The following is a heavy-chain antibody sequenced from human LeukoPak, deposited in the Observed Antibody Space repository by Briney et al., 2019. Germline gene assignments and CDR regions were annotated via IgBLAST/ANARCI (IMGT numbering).Heavy chain of an antibody. D-gene: IGHD6-19*01. CDR3: AGWYDWYFDL. Sequence: PSETLSLTCAVYGGSFSGYYWSWIRQPPGKGLEWIGEINHSGSTNYNPSLKSRVTISVDTSKNQFSLKLSSVTAADTAVYYCAGWYDWYFDLWGRGTLVTVSS. J-gene: IGHJ2*01. V-gene: IGHV4-34*01. CDR2: INHSGST. CDR1: GGSFSGYY.